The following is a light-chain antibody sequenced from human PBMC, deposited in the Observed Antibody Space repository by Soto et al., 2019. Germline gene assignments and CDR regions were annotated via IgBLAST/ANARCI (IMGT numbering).Light chain of an antibody. CDR2: EVN. Sequence: QSALTQPASVSGSPGQSITISCTGTSSDVGGHNYVSWYQQYPGKAPKLMISEVNNRPSGVSNRFSGSKSGNTASLTISGLQAEDEADYYCSSYTNNQRVFGGGTKVTVL. CDR3: SSYTNNQRV. CDR1: SSDVGGHNY. J-gene: IGLJ3*02. V-gene: IGLV2-14*01.